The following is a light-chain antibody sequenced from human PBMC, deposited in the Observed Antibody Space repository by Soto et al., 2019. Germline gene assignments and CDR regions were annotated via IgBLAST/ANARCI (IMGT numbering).Light chain of an antibody. V-gene: IGKV1-16*01. J-gene: IGKJ3*01. CDR3: QSYNIYSC. Sequence: DFQMTQSTCSLSASVEDRVVVTCRASQSISNHLNWYQQKRGKAPKLLIHDASSLQSGVPSRFSGSGSGTEFTLTISSLQSEDFATYYCQSYNIYSCFGPGTKVN. CDR2: DAS. CDR1: QSISNH.